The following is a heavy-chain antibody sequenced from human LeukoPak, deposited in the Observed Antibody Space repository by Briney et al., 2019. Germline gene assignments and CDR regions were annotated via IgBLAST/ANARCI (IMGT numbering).Heavy chain of an antibody. CDR3: ASFSRVGAVQLYYYYYYMDV. Sequence: SVKVSCKASGGTFSSYAISWVRQAPGQGIEWMGRIIPIFGRANYAQKLQGRGTITTDDSTSTAYMELSSLRSEDTAVYYCASFSRVGAVQLYYYYYYMDVWGKGTTVTVSS. CDR1: GGTFSSYA. J-gene: IGHJ6*03. CDR2: IIPIFGRA. V-gene: IGHV1-69*05. D-gene: IGHD1-26*01.